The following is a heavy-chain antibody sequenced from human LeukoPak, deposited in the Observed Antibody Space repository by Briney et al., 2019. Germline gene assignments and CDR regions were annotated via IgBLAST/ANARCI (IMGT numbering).Heavy chain of an antibody. J-gene: IGHJ4*02. D-gene: IGHD3-16*01. CDR2: INLYSGGT. CDR3: ARGGDGIDY. V-gene: IGHV1-2*02. Sequence: ASVKLSCKASGYTVTGYYMHWVRQGPGHGLEWMGWINLYSGGTNYAQKSQGRVTMTRDTSTSTAYMELRRLRSGDTGVYFWARGGDGIDYWGQGTLVTVCS. CDR1: GYTVTGYY.